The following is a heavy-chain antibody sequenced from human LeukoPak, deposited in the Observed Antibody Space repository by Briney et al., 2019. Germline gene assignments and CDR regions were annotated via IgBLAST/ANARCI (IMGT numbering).Heavy chain of an antibody. V-gene: IGHV3-11*01. J-gene: IGHJ3*02. Sequence: GGSLRLSCAASGFTFSDYYMSWIRQAPGKGLEWVSYISSSGSTIYYADSVEGRFTISRDNSKNTLFLQMNSLRADDTAIYYCAKDPRLDAFGIWGQGTMVTVSS. CDR3: AKDPRLDAFGI. CDR2: ISSSGSTI. CDR1: GFTFSDYY.